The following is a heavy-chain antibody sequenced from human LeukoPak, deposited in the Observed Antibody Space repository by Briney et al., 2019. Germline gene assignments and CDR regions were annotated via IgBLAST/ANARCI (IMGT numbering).Heavy chain of an antibody. CDR1: GGSFSGYY. Sequence: KPSETLSLTCAVYGGSFSGYYWSWIRQPPGKGLEWIGEINHSGSTNYNPSLKSRVTMSVDTSKNQFSLKLSAVTAADTAVYYCTRDSYFYYKSGYYYFYYYLDVWGQGTTVTVSS. D-gene: IGHD3-22*01. CDR3: TRDSYFYYKSGYYYFYYYLDV. J-gene: IGHJ6*03. V-gene: IGHV4-34*01. CDR2: INHSGST.